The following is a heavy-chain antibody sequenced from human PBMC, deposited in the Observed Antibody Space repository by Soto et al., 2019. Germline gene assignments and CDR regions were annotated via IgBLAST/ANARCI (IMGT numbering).Heavy chain of an antibody. V-gene: IGHV4-30-2*01. J-gene: IGHJ5*02. Sequence: QLQLQESGSGLVKPSQTLSLTCAVSGGSISSGGYSWSWIRQPPGKGLEWIGYIYHSGSTYYNPSPKSRVTISVDRSKNQFSLKLSSVTAADTAVYYCARVRFGELSRIFWFDPWGQGTLVTVSS. CDR2: IYHSGST. CDR1: GGSISSGGYS. D-gene: IGHD3-10*01. CDR3: ARVRFGELSRIFWFDP.